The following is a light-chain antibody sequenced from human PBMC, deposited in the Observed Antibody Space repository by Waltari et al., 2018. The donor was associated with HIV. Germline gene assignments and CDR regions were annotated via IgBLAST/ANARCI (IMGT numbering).Light chain of an antibody. CDR2: GDY. J-gene: IGLJ1*01. V-gene: IGLV1-40*01. CDR3: QSYDTSLGAFYV. CDR1: SSNIGANHD. Sequence: QSVLTQPPSVSGAPGQRVTISCSGSSSNIGANHDVQWYQQLPGTAPKILIYGDYLCPSGVPDRFSGSKSGTSAFLAITGLQPEDEADYFCQSYDTSLGAFYVFGTGTKVTVL.